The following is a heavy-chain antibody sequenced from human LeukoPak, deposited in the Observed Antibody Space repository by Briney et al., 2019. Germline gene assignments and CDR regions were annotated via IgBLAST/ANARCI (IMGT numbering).Heavy chain of an antibody. Sequence: PSETLSLTCTVSGGSISSSSYYWGWIRQPPGKGLEWIGSIYHSGSTYYNPSLKSRVTISVDTSKNQFSLKLSSVTAADTAVYYCARVAEGNYYDSSGYYYFDYWGQGTLVTVSS. CDR3: ARVAEGNYYDSSGYYYFDY. V-gene: IGHV4-39*07. J-gene: IGHJ4*02. CDR2: IYHSGST. CDR1: GGSISSSSYY. D-gene: IGHD3-22*01.